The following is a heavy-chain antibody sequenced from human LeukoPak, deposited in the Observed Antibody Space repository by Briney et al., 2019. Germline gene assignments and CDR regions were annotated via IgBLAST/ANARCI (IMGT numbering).Heavy chain of an antibody. CDR1: GYTFTSYG. D-gene: IGHD1-1*01. V-gene: IGHV1-18*01. CDR3: ARRQGTTLSFDY. J-gene: IGHJ4*02. CDR2: INAYIGNT. Sequence: GASVKVSCKASGYTFTSYGFSWVRQAPGQGLEWMGWINAYIGNTNYAQKLQGRVTMTTDTSTSTAYMELRSLRFDDTAVYYCARRQGTTLSFDYWGQGTLVTVSS.